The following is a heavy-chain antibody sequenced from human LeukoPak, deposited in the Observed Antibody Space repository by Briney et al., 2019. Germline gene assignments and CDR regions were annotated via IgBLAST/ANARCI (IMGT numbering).Heavy chain of an antibody. CDR3: ARDAIAVAGTVDPENWFDP. V-gene: IGHV3-33*01. D-gene: IGHD6-19*01. CDR1: RFTFSSYG. CDR2: IWYDGSNK. Sequence: QAGGSLRLSCAASRFTFSSYGMHWVRQAPGKGLEWVAVIWYDGSNKYYADSVKGRFTISRDNSKNTLYLQMNSLRAEDTAVYYCARDAIAVAGTVDPENWFDPWGQGTLVTVSS. J-gene: IGHJ5*02.